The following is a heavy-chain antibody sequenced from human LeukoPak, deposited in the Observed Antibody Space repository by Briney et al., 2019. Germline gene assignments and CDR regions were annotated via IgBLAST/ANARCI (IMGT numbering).Heavy chain of an antibody. J-gene: IGHJ3*02. CDR3: ARDMGQQLGGAFDI. V-gene: IGHV3-21*01. CDR1: GISVSTNY. D-gene: IGHD6-6*01. Sequence: GGSLRLSCAASGISVSTNYMTWVRQAPGKGLEWVSSISSSSSYIYYADSVKGRFTISRDNAKNSLYLQMNSLRAEDTAVYYCARDMGQQLGGAFDIWGQGTMVTVSS. CDR2: ISSSSSYI.